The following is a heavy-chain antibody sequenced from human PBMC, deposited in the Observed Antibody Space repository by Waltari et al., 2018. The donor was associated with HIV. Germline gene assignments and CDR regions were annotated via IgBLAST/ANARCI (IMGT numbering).Heavy chain of an antibody. CDR1: GFTFSDYS. J-gene: IGHJ4*02. V-gene: IGHV3-48*01. Sequence: EVQLVESGGGLVQPGGSLRLSCAASGFTFSDYSMNWVRQAPGKGLDWVSYISSSSSTIYYADSVKGRFTISRDNAKNSLYLQMNSLRAEDTAVYYCARDPVYSGSSLVYYFDYWGQGTLVTVSS. CDR3: ARDPVYSGSSLVYYFDY. CDR2: ISSSSSTI. D-gene: IGHD6-6*01.